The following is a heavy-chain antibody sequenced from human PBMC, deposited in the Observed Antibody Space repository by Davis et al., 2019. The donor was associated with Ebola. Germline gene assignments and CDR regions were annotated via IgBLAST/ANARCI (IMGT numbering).Heavy chain of an antibody. CDR2: IIPIFGTA. CDR3: ARSKEEDYGDYVFDY. CDR1: GGTFSSYA. Sequence: SVKVSCKASGGTFSSYAISWVRQAPGQGLEWMGGIIPIFGTANYAQKFQGRVTITADESTSTAYMELSSLRSEDTAVYYCARSKEEDYGDYVFDYWGQGTLVTVSS. J-gene: IGHJ4*02. D-gene: IGHD4-17*01. V-gene: IGHV1-69*13.